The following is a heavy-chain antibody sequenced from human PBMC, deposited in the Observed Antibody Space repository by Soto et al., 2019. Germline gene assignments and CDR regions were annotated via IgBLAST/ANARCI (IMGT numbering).Heavy chain of an antibody. CDR1: GYTFTSFY. CDR2: INPSGGST. V-gene: IGHV1-46*01. J-gene: IGHJ6*03. Sequence: ASVKVSCKASGYTFTSFYMHWVRQAPGQGLEWMGIINPSGGSTNYAQKFQGRVTMTRDTSTSTVYMELSSLRSEDTAVYYCARDATRQDYGDYYYYMDVWGKGTTVTVSS. CDR3: ARDATRQDYGDYYYYMDV. D-gene: IGHD4-17*01.